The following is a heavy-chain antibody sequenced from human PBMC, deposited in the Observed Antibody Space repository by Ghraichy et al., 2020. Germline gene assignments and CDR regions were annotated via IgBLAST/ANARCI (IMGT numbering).Heavy chain of an antibody. CDR3: ARDLTYYDILAGYSSDAFEI. D-gene: IGHD3-9*01. CDR2: IHYIGST. V-gene: IGHV4-31*03. CDR1: GGSISSDASY. J-gene: IGHJ3*02. Sequence: SETLSLTCIVSGGSISSDASYWSWIRQHPGKGLEWIGSIHYIGSTSYNPSLESRVTISVDTSKNQFSLELRAVTAADTAVYYCARDLTYYDILAGYSSDAFEIWGQGTRVTVSS.